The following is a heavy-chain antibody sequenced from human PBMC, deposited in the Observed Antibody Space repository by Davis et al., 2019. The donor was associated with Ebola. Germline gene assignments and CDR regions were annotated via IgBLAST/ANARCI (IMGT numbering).Heavy chain of an antibody. Sequence: MVSCKGSAYSFTSYWIGWVRQMTGKGLEWMGIIYPGDSDTRYSTSFQGQVTISADKSISTAYLQWSSLKASDTAMYYCARLRGCSSTSCYTRGADYWGQGTLVTVSS. V-gene: IGHV5-51*01. D-gene: IGHD2-2*02. J-gene: IGHJ4*02. CDR2: IYPGDSDT. CDR3: ARLRGCSSTSCYTRGADY. CDR1: AYSFTSYW.